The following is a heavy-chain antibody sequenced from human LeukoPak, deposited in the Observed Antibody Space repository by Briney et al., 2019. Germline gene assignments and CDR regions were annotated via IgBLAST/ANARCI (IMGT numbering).Heavy chain of an antibody. J-gene: IGHJ4*02. CDR3: ARDGEGTSGYDFY. CDR1: GFTFSSYA. V-gene: IGHV3-30-3*01. D-gene: IGHD5-12*01. Sequence: GGSLRLSCAASGFTFSSYAMHWVRQAPGKGLEWVAVISYDGSNKYYADSVKGRFTISRDNSKNPLYLQMNSLRAEDTAVYYCARDGEGTSGYDFYWGQGTLVTVSS. CDR2: ISYDGSNK.